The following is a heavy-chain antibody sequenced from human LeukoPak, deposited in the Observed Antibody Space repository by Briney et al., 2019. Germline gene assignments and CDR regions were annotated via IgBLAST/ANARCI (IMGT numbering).Heavy chain of an antibody. CDR2: ISWNSGSI. CDR1: GFTFSGFW. J-gene: IGHJ4*02. D-gene: IGHD3-16*01. Sequence: GGSLRLSCAVSGFTFSGFWMSWSRQAPGKGLEWVSGISWNSGSIGYADSVKGRFTISRDNAKNSLYLQMNSLRAEDTALYYCAKDISQRGGFDYWGQGTLVTVSS. CDR3: AKDISQRGGFDY. V-gene: IGHV3-9*01.